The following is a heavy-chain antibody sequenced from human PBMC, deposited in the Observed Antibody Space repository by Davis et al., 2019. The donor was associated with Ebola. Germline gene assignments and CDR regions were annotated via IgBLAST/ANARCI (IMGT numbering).Heavy chain of an antibody. CDR1: GFTFSSYA. D-gene: IGHD1-7*01. CDR3: AREHPHSSGGTMAFFDY. J-gene: IGHJ4*02. CDR2: ISGSGGST. Sequence: GESLKISCAASGFTFSSYAMSWVRQAPGKGLEWVSAISGSGGSTYYADSVKGRFTISRDNSKNTLYLQMNSLRAEDTAVYYRAREHPHSSGGTMAFFDYWGQGTLVTVSS. V-gene: IGHV3-23*01.